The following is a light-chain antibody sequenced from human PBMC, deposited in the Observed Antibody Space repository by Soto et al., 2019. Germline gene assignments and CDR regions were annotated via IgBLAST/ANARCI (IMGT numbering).Light chain of an antibody. CDR2: LNSDGSH. Sequence: QSVLTQSPSASASLGASVKLACTLSSGHSNYAIAWHQQQPEKGPRFLMKLNSDGSHDKGDGIPNRFSGSSSGAERYLTISSLQSEDEADYYCQTWATGIRVFGTGTKLTVL. V-gene: IGLV4-69*01. J-gene: IGLJ1*01. CDR1: SGHSNYA. CDR3: QTWATGIRV.